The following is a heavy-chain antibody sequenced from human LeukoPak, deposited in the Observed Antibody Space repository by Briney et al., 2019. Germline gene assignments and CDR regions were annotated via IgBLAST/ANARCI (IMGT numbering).Heavy chain of an antibody. CDR1: GFTFSSYG. D-gene: IGHD2-2*02. CDR2: IRYDGGNK. J-gene: IGHJ5*02. Sequence: PGGSLRLSCAASGFTFSSYGMHWVRQAPGKGLEGVAFIRYDGGNKYYADSVKGRFTISRDNSKNTLYLQMNSLRAEDTAVYYCVPYCSSTSCYTGPWGQETLVTVSS. CDR3: VPYCSSTSCYTGP. V-gene: IGHV3-30*02.